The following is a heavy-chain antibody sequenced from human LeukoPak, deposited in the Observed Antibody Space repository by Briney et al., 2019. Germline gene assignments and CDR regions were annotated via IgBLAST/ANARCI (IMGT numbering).Heavy chain of an antibody. CDR1: GYSFTSYW. Sequence: GESLKISCKGSGYSFTSYWIGWVRQMPGKGLEWMGIIYPGDSDTRYSPSFQGQVTISADKSISTAYLQWSSLKDSDTAMYYYARRQFSVRYDSSGYLDYFDYWGQGTLVTVSS. CDR2: IYPGDSDT. V-gene: IGHV5-51*01. J-gene: IGHJ4*02. CDR3: ARRQFSVRYDSSGYLDYFDY. D-gene: IGHD3-22*01.